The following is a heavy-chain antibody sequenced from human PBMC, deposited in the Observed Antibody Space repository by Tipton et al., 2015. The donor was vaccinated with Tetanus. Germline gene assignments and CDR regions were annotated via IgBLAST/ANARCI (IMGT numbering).Heavy chain of an antibody. J-gene: IGHJ4*02. CDR1: GFTFDDYA. CDR2: ISWNSGSI. CDR3: AKAESVAGTLPLDY. D-gene: IGHD6-19*01. V-gene: IGHV3-9*01. Sequence: SLRLSCAASGFTFDDYAMHWVRQAPGKGLEWVSGISWNSGSIGYADSVKGRFTISRDNAKNSLYLQMNSLRAEDTALYYCAKAESVAGTLPLDYWGQGTLVTVSS.